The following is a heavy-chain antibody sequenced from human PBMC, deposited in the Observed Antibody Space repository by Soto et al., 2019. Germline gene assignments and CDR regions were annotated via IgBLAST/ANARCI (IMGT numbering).Heavy chain of an antibody. V-gene: IGHV3-48*01. Sequence: GGSLRLSCAASGFTFSSYSMNWVRQAPGKGLEWVSYISSSSSTIYYADSVKGRFTISRDNAKNSLYLQMNSLRAEDTAVYYCARGYSISWSTQYNWFDPWGQGTLVTVSS. D-gene: IGHD6-13*01. J-gene: IGHJ5*02. CDR1: GFTFSSYS. CDR2: ISSSSSTI. CDR3: ARGYSISWSTQYNWFDP.